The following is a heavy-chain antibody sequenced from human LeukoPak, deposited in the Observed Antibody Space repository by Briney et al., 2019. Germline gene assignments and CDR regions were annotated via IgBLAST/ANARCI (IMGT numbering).Heavy chain of an antibody. CDR3: ARNRDGIAAAGTWFDP. CDR2: ISAYNGNT. Sequence: ASVKVSCKASGYTFTSYGISWVRQAPGQGLEWMGWISAYNGNTNYAQKLQGRVTMTTDTSTSTAYMELRSLRSDDTAVYYCARNRDGIAAAGTWFDPWGQGTLVTVSS. V-gene: IGHV1-18*01. D-gene: IGHD6-13*01. J-gene: IGHJ5*02. CDR1: GYTFTSYG.